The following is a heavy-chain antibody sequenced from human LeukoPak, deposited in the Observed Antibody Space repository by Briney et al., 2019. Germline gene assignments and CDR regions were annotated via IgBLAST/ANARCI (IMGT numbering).Heavy chain of an antibody. CDR3: ARGVVVVFYYFDY. J-gene: IGHJ4*02. CDR2: IYYSGST. Sequence: PSATLSLTWTVSVGSISSGYYYWSWFRQPPGKGLEWIGYIYYSGSTYCNPSLKSRVTISVDTSKNQFSLKLSSVTAADTAVYYCARGVVVVFYYFDYWGQETLVTVSS. V-gene: IGHV4-30-4*01. D-gene: IGHD3-22*01. CDR1: VGSISSGYYY.